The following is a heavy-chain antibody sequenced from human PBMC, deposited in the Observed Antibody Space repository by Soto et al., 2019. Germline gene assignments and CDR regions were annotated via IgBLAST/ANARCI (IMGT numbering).Heavy chain of an antibody. Sequence: QITLKESGPVLVKPTETLTLTCAVSGFSLSQARMGVSWIRQPPGKALEWLAYILSDDEKSFSTSLKSRLSISKDTSKSQVVLTMTNMDPVDTGTYYCARLAYYYGSGTYSAPYYFGMDVWGQGTTVTVSS. D-gene: IGHD3-10*01. CDR3: ARLAYYYGSGTYSAPYYFGMDV. CDR2: ILSDDEK. V-gene: IGHV2-26*01. J-gene: IGHJ6*02. CDR1: GFSLSQARMG.